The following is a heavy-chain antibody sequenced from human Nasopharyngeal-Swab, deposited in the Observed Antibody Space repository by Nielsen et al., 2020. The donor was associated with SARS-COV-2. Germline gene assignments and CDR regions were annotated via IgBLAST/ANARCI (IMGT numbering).Heavy chain of an antibody. V-gene: IGHV4-30-4*01. CDR1: GGSISTTDYY. CDR2: IYHTGTT. Sequence: SETLSLTCTVSGGSISTTDYYWTWIRQAPGKGLEWVGYIYHTGTTAYNRSLRSRVLISVDTSKNQFSLRLSSVAAADTAVYFCVRERIVGVNIFDSWGQGTLVTVSS. J-gene: IGHJ4*02. D-gene: IGHD1-26*01. CDR3: VRERIVGVNIFDS.